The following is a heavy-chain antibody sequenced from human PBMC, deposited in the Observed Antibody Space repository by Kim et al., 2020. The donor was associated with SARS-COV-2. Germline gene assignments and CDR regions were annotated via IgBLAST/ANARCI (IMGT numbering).Heavy chain of an antibody. V-gene: IGHV3-30*04. CDR2: ISYDGSNK. J-gene: IGHJ6*02. Sequence: GGSLRLSCAASGFTFSSYAMHWVRQAPGKGLEWVAVISYDGSNKYYADSVKGRFTISRDNSKNTLYLQMNSLRAEDTAVYYCARELGACSSTSCYYYYYYGMDVWGQGTTVTVSS. D-gene: IGHD2-2*01. CDR1: GFTFSSYA. CDR3: ARELGACSSTSCYYYYYYGMDV.